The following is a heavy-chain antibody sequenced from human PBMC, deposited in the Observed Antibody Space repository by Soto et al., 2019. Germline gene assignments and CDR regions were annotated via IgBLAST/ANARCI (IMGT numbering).Heavy chain of an antibody. V-gene: IGHV1-2*04. J-gene: IGHJ4*02. Sequence: QVQLVQSGAEVRKPGASVKVSCKASGYTFTEYFIHWVRQAPGQGLEWMGWINPSSGGTHYAQKFQGWVNISGDTSISTAYMELSRLKSDDTALYYCARGAISVGSVVEFGYWGRGIPVTVSS. CDR3: ARGAISVGSVVEFGY. CDR2: INPSSGGT. D-gene: IGHD3-22*01. CDR1: GYTFTEYF.